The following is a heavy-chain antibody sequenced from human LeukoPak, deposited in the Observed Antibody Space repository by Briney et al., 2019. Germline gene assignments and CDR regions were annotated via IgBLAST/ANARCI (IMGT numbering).Heavy chain of an antibody. D-gene: IGHD6-13*01. J-gene: IGHJ4*02. Sequence: GASVKVPCKASGYTFTGYYMHWVRQAPGQGLEWMGWINPNSGGTNYAQRFQGRVTMTRDTSISTAYMELSRLRSDDSAVYYCARVDGYSSSRGDYWGQGTLVTVSS. CDR2: INPNSGGT. CDR3: ARVDGYSSSRGDY. V-gene: IGHV1-2*02. CDR1: GYTFTGYY.